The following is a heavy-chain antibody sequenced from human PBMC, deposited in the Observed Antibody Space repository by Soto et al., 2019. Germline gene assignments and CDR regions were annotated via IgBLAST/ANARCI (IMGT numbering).Heavy chain of an antibody. CDR2: ISGSGGST. Sequence: EVQLLESGGGLVQPGGSLRLSCAASGFTFSSYAMSWVRQAPGKGLEWVSAISGSGGSTYYADSVKGRFTISRDNSKNTLYLQMNSLRAEDTAVYYCAKDVRGGGYDFCSGYPLDAFDIWGQGTMVTVSS. CDR1: GFTFSSYA. D-gene: IGHD3-3*01. CDR3: AKDVRGGGYDFCSGYPLDAFDI. V-gene: IGHV3-23*01. J-gene: IGHJ3*02.